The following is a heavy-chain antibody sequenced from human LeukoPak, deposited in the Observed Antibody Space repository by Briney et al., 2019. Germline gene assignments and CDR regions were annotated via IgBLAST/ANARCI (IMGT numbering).Heavy chain of an antibody. CDR1: GFTFSSYW. Sequence: PGGSLRLSCAASGFTFSSYWMSWVRQAPGKGLEWVANIKQDGSEKYYVDSVKGRFTISRDNAKNSLYLQMNSLRAEDTAVYYCARAYRAGDYYDSMNWFDPWGQGTLVNVSS. CDR3: ARAYRAGDYYDSMNWFDP. D-gene: IGHD3-22*01. CDR2: IKQDGSEK. J-gene: IGHJ5*02. V-gene: IGHV3-7*01.